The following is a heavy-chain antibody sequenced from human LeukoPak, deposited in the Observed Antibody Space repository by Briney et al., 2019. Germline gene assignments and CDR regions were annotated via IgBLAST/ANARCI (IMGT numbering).Heavy chain of an antibody. D-gene: IGHD2-2*01. Sequence: PGGSLRLSCAASGFNFTAFWMSWVRQTPEKGLEFVANINRDGSVKNYVDSVKGRFTISRDNAKNSLYLQVSTLRAEDTAVYYCAREISSSTSFDYWGQGTLVTVSS. CDR1: GFNFTAFW. CDR2: INRDGSVK. CDR3: AREISSSTSFDY. V-gene: IGHV3-7*01. J-gene: IGHJ4*02.